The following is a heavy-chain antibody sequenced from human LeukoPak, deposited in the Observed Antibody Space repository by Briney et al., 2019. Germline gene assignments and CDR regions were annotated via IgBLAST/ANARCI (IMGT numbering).Heavy chain of an antibody. Sequence: SETLSLTCTVSGDSITSSAFYWGWIRQPPGKGLEWIGYIYYSGSTNYNPSLKSRVTISVDTSKNQFSLKLSSVTAADTAVYYCARLPDRYDSSGYYVDYWGQGTLVTVSS. CDR2: IYYSGST. J-gene: IGHJ4*02. CDR1: GDSITSSAFY. CDR3: ARLPDRYDSSGYYVDY. V-gene: IGHV4-61*05. D-gene: IGHD3-22*01.